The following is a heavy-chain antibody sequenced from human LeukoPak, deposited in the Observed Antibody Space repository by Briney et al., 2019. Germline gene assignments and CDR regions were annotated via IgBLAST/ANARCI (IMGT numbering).Heavy chain of an antibody. CDR3: GRSEDAFDT. CDR1: GGSFSGYV. J-gene: IGHJ3*02. CDR2: VNYNGS. Sequence: SETLSLTCAVSGGSFSGYVWSWIRQPPGKGLEWLGEVNYNGSNYNPSLKTRVPMSVDTSKNQFSLKLRSVTAADTAVYYCGRSEDAFDTWGQGTMVTVSS. V-gene: IGHV4-34*01.